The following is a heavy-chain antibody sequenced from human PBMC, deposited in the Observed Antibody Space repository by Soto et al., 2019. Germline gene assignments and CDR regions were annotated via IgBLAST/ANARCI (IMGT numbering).Heavy chain of an antibody. CDR2: IYSGGST. V-gene: IGHV3-53*01. CDR1: GFTVSSNY. CDR3: AREPPYSSSDGGAFDI. J-gene: IGHJ3*02. D-gene: IGHD6-13*01. Sequence: LSLTCAASGFTVSSNYMSWVRQAPGKGLEWVSVIYSGGSTYYADSVKGRFTISRDNSKNTLYLQMNSLRAEDTAVYYCAREPPYSSSDGGAFDIWGQGTMVTVSS.